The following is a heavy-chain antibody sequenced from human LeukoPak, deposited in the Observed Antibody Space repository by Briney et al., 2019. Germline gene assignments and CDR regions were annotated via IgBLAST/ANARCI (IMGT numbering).Heavy chain of an antibody. V-gene: IGHV4-59*01. D-gene: IGHD1-26*01. Sequence: SETLSLTCSISGVSMSRFYWTWIRQSPGKGLEWIGYVHNTGGTNYNPSLKSRVTIAVDTSKNQFSLKLSSVVAADTAVYYCARGSGIVGAYFYYYGMDVWGQGTTVTVSS. CDR2: VHNTGGT. J-gene: IGHJ6*02. CDR3: ARGSGIVGAYFYYYGMDV. CDR1: GVSMSRFY.